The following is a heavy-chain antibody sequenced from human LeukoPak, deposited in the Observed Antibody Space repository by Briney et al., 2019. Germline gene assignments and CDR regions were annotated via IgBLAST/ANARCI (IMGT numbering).Heavy chain of an antibody. V-gene: IGHV4-34*01. D-gene: IGHD5-24*01. J-gene: IGHJ4*03. Sequence: PSETLSVTCAVYGGSFSRYYWSWIRQSPGKGLEWIAEIDHRGDTNYNPSVKSRVTTSVDTSKNQFSLKVRSLSAADTALYYCARGATISETGYFDFWGQGTLVTVSS. CDR1: GGSFSRYY. CDR3: ARGATISETGYFDF. CDR2: IDHRGDT.